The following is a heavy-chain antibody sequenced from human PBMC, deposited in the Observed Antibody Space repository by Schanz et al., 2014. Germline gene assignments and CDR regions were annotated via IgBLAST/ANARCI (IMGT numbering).Heavy chain of an antibody. D-gene: IGHD4-17*01. J-gene: IGHJ3*02. V-gene: IGHV3-23*04. Sequence: EVKMVESGGGLVKPGGSLRLSCLASGFAFSSYGMNWLRQAPGKGLEWVSVIGVDGTTTYYADSVKGRFTISRDNAKNTLYLQMNTLRAEDTAVYYCARKMKLGVYGGKGHDSLDIWGQGTMVTVSS. CDR2: IGVDGTTT. CDR3: ARKMKLGVYGGKGHDSLDI. CDR1: GFAFSSYG.